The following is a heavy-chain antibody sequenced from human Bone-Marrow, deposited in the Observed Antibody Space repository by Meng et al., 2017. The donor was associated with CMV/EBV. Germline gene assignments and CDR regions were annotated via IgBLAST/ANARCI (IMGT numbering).Heavy chain of an antibody. Sequence: SETLSLTCTVSGGSISSYYWSWIRQPPGKGLEWIGYIYYSGSTNYNPSLKSRVTISVDTSKNQFSLRLSSVTAADTAVYFCASSLGHPLAARPFYFDFWAQGTLVTVSS. CDR3: ASSLGHPLAARPFYFDF. V-gene: IGHV4-59*01. CDR1: GGSISSYY. CDR2: IYYSGST. J-gene: IGHJ4*02. D-gene: IGHD6-6*01.